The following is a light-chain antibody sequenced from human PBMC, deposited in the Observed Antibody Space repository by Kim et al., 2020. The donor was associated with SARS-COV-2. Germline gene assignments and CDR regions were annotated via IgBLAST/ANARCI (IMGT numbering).Light chain of an antibody. J-gene: IGKJ2*01. CDR3: QQTNNFPYT. CDR2: AAY. CDR1: QDFRSW. V-gene: IGKV1-12*01. Sequence: DIQMTQSPSFVSASVGDRVTISCRASQDFRSWLSWYLQRPGQAPRLLIYAAYNLQTGVPSRFSGSGSGTDFTLTISSLQPEDFATYYCQQTNNFPYTFGQGTKLEI.